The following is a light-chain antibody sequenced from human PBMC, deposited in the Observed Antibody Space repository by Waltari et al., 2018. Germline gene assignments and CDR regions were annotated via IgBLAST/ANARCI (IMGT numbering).Light chain of an antibody. CDR1: QSVSRA. CDR2: GAS. J-gene: IGKJ1*01. CDR3: QYYLRLPVT. V-gene: IGKV3-20*01. Sequence: EIVLTQSPGTLSLSLGERATVSCRASQSVSRALAWYQQKPGQVPRLLIYGASTRATGIPDRFSGRGAGTDFSLTISRLEPDDFAVCYCQYYLRLPVTFGQGTTVEI.